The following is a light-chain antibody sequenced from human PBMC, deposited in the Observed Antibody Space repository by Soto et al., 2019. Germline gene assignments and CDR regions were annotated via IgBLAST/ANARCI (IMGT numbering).Light chain of an antibody. V-gene: IGKV3-15*01. CDR1: QSVSSN. J-gene: IGKJ1*01. Sequence: EIVMTQSPATLSVSPGERATLSCRASQSVSSNLAWYQQKPGQAPRLLIYGASTRATGIPARFSGSGSETDFTLTISRLEPEDFAVYHCQQYDDSMTFGQGTKVDIK. CDR2: GAS. CDR3: QQYDDSMT.